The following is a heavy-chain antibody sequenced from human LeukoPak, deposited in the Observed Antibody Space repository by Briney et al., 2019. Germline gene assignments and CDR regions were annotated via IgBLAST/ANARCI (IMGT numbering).Heavy chain of an antibody. V-gene: IGHV3-33*06. CDR2: IWSDGTNT. D-gene: IGHD4-11*01. CDR1: GFTFSHYG. J-gene: IGHJ4*02. Sequence: PGGSLRLSCATSGFTFSHYGMHWVRHAPGKGLERVAVIWSDGTNTYYGDPVKGRFTLYRDNFQRTVYLQMNSLRAEDTAVYYCAKDAQRGFDYSNSLDKWGQGTLVTVSS. CDR3: AKDAQRGFDYSNSLDK.